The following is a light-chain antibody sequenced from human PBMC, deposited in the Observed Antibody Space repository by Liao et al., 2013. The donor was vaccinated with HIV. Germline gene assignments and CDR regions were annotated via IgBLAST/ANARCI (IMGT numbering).Light chain of an antibody. Sequence: SYELTQPPSVSVSPGQTASITCSGDKLGDKYACWYQQKPGQSPVLVIYQDSKRPSGIPERFSGSSSGNTATLTISGTQAMDEADYYCQSADSSGTVVFGGGTKLTVL. V-gene: IGLV3-1*01. CDR3: QSADSSGTVV. CDR1: KLGDKY. CDR2: QDS. J-gene: IGLJ2*01.